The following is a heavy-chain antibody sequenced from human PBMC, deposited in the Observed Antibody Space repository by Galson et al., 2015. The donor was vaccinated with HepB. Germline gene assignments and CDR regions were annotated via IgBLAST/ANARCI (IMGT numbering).Heavy chain of an antibody. J-gene: IGHJ6*03. D-gene: IGHD4-17*01. CDR2: ISDDGSNK. Sequence: SLRLSCAASGFTLSSYGMHWVRRAPGKGLEWVAVISDDGSNKYYADSVKGRFTISRDNSKNPLYLRMNSLRAEDTAVYYCAKVYGESTGYYYYMDVWGKGTTVTVSS. CDR3: AKVYGESTGYYYYMDV. CDR1: GFTLSSYG. V-gene: IGHV3-30*18.